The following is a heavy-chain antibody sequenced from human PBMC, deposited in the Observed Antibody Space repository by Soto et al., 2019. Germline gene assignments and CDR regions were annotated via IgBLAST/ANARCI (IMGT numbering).Heavy chain of an antibody. CDR1: GGSISSYY. V-gene: IGHV4-59*08. J-gene: IGHJ4*02. Sequence: SETLSLTCTVSGGSISSYYWSWIRQPPGKGLEWIGYIYYSGSTNYNPSLKSRVTISVDTSKNQFSLKLSSVTAADTAVYYCARHEVGQQLAPFDYWGQGTLVTVSS. D-gene: IGHD6-13*01. CDR2: IYYSGST. CDR3: ARHEVGQQLAPFDY.